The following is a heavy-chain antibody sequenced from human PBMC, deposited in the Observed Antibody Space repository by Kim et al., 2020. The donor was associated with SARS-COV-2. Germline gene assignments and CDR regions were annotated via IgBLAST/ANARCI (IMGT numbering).Heavy chain of an antibody. V-gene: IGHV6-1*01. Sequence: SQTLSLTCAISGDSVSSNSAAWNWIRQSPSRGFEWLGRTYYRSKWFNDYAVSVKSRIIINPDTSKNQFSLQLNSVTPEDTAVYYCERTAGYNMEYWGQGTLVTVSS. CDR2: TYYRSKWFN. CDR1: GDSVSSNSAA. CDR3: ERTAGYNMEY. D-gene: IGHD5-12*01. J-gene: IGHJ4*02.